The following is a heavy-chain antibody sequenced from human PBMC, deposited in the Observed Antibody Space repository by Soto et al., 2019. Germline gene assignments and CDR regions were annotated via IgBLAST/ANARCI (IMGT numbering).Heavy chain of an antibody. J-gene: IGHJ6*02. CDR2: IWYDGSNK. V-gene: IGHV3-33*01. CDR1: GFTFSSYG. Sequence: GGSLRLSCAASGFTFSSYGMHWVRQAPGKGLEWVAVIWYDGSNKYYADSVKGRFTISRDNSKNTLYLQMNSLKASDTAMYYCARRGYGGNVYYGMDVWGQGTTVTVSS. CDR3: ARRGYGGNVYYGMDV. D-gene: IGHD2-15*01.